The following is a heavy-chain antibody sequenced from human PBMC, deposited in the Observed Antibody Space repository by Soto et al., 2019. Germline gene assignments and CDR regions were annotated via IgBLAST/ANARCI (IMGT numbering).Heavy chain of an antibody. J-gene: IGHJ4*02. CDR3: ARNTEQWLVFDY. CDR1: GGTFSSYA. V-gene: IGHV1-69*13. D-gene: IGHD6-19*01. Sequence: GASVKVSCKASGGTFSSYAISWVRQAPGQGLEWMGGIIPIFGTANYAQKFQGRVTITADESTSTAYMELSSLRSEDTAVYYCARNTEQWLVFDYWGQGTLVTVSS. CDR2: IIPIFGTA.